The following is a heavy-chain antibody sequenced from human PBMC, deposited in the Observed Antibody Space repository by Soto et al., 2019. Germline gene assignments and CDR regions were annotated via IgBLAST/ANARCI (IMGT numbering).Heavy chain of an antibody. CDR3: ARELSTYYYGSGSYYRRGGGYANWFDP. CDR1: GCSISSYY. V-gene: IGHV4-59*01. CDR2: IYYSGST. D-gene: IGHD3-10*01. Sequence: SETLSLTCTFSGCSISSYYWSWIRQPPGKGLEWIGYIYYSGSTNYNPSLKSRVTISVDTSKNQFSLKLSSVTAADTAVYYCARELSTYYYGSGSYYRRGGGYANWFDPWGQGTLVTVSS. J-gene: IGHJ5*02.